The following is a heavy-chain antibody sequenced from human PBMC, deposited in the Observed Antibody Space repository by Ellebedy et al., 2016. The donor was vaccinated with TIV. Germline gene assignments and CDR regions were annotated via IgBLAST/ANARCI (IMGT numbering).Heavy chain of an antibody. D-gene: IGHD3-22*01. V-gene: IGHV3-48*01. CDR3: ARDPMIWIFDY. J-gene: IGHJ4*02. Sequence: PGGSLRLSCAASGFTFSSYSMNWVRQAPGKGLEWVSYINSLHSSISYADSVKGRFTISRDNAKNSLYLQMNSLRAEDTAVYYCARDPMIWIFDYWGQGTLVTVSS. CDR2: INSLHSSI. CDR1: GFTFSSYS.